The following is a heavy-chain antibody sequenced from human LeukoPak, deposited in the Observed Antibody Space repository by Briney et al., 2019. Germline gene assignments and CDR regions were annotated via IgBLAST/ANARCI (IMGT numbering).Heavy chain of an antibody. V-gene: IGHV3-23*01. J-gene: IGHJ4*02. CDR1: GFTFSSYA. CDR2: ISGSNGST. Sequence: GGSLRLSCAASGFTFSSYAMTWVRQAPDKGLEWVSAISGSNGSTYYADSVKGRFTISRDDSQNTLYLQMNSLSAEDTAVYYCAKVETSGGANCYALDYWGQGTLVTVSS. D-gene: IGHD2-2*01. CDR3: AKVETSGGANCYALDY.